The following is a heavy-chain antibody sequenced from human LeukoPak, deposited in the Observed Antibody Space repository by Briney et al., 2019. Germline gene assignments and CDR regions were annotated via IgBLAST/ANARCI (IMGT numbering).Heavy chain of an antibody. V-gene: IGHV4-61*02. CDR2: IYTSGST. D-gene: IGHD1-26*01. J-gene: IGHJ3*02. CDR3: ARTILGATDAFDI. CDR1: GGSISSDNCS. Sequence: SETLSLTCTVSGGSISSDNCSWSWIRQPAGKGLEWIGRIYTSGSTNYNPSLKSRVTMSVDTSKNQFSLKLSSVTAADTAVYYCARTILGATDAFDIWGQGTMVTVSS.